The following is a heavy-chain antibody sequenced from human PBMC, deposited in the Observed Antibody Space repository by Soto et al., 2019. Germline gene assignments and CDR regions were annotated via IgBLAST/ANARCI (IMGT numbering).Heavy chain of an antibody. CDR3: ARELVDYSNYYYYYGMDV. CDR2: INPNSGGT. J-gene: IGHJ6*02. D-gene: IGHD4-4*01. V-gene: IGHV1-2*04. CDR1: GYTFTGCY. Sequence: ASVKVSCKASGYTFTGCYMHWVRQAPGQGLEGMGWINPNSGGTNYAQKFQGWVTMTRDTSISTAYMELSRLRSDDTAVYYSARELVDYSNYYYYYGMDVWGRGTTVTVSS.